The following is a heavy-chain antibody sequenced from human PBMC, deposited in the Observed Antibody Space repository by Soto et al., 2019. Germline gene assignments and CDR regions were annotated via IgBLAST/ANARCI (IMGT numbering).Heavy chain of an antibody. CDR2: IYWDDDK. V-gene: IGHV2-5*02. J-gene: IGHJ4*02. CDR1: GFSLSTSGVG. D-gene: IGHD2-15*01. Sequence: SGPTLVNPTQTLTLTCTFSGFSLSTSGVGVGWIRQPPGKALEWLALIYWDDDKRYSPSLKSRLTITKDTSKNQVVLTMTNMDPVDTATYYCAHRDASRDCSGGSCSYFDYWGQGTLVTVSS. CDR3: AHRDASRDCSGGSCSYFDY.